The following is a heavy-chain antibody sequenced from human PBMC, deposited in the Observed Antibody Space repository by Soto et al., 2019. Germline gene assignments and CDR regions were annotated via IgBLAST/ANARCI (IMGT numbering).Heavy chain of an antibody. CDR2: IYYSGST. J-gene: IGHJ4*02. CDR1: GASVRDGSYA. D-gene: IGHD5-18*01. V-gene: IGHV4-61*01. CDR3: ARGLYRYGPFDY. Sequence: ERLPRACAVSGASVRDGSYAWSWLQQPPGKGLEWIGYIYYSGSTNYNPSLKSRVTISVDTSKNQFSLKLSSVTAAATAVYYCARGLYRYGPFDYWGQGTPVSVSS.